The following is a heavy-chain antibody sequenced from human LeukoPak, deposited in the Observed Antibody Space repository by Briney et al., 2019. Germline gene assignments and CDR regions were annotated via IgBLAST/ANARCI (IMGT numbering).Heavy chain of an antibody. V-gene: IGHV4-59*01. D-gene: IGHD3-16*01. CDR1: GGSISSYY. CDR3: ARAVMRYYYYMDV. Sequence: SETLSLTCTVSGGSISSYYWSWIRQPPGKGLEGIVYIYYSGRTNYNPSLKSRVTISVDTCKNQFSLKLSSVTAADTAVYYCARAVMRYYYYMDVWGKGTAVTVSS. CDR2: IYYSGRT. J-gene: IGHJ6*03.